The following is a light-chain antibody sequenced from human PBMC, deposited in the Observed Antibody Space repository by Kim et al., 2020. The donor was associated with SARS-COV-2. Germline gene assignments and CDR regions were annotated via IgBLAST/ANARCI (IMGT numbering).Light chain of an antibody. Sequence: EVVLTQSPGTLSLSPGDRATLSCRASQSVDTRYLAWYQQKPGQAPRLLIHAVSNRATGIPDRFTGSGSGTDFTLTISRLEPEDFAVYYCQQYGGSPRYSFFQGTKVVIK. J-gene: IGKJ2*01. CDR2: AVS. CDR1: QSVDTRY. CDR3: QQYGGSPRYS. V-gene: IGKV3-20*01.